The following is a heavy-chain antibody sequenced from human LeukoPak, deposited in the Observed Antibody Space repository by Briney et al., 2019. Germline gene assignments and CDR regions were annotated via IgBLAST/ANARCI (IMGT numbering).Heavy chain of an antibody. CDR2: IIWNTGMI. CDR3: ASPSRPTLEAFDI. Sequence: PGRSLRLSCAASGFSFEDHAMHWVRQAPGKGLEWVSGIIWNTGMIGYADSVKGRFTISSDNSKNTLYLQMNSLRAEDTAVYYCASPSRPTLEAFDIWGQGTMVTVSS. J-gene: IGHJ3*02. V-gene: IGHV3-9*01. CDR1: GFSFEDHA.